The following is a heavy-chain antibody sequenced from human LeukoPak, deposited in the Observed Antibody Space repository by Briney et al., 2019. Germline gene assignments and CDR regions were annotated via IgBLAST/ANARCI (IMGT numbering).Heavy chain of an antibody. CDR3: AKAVAGLIDY. D-gene: IGHD6-19*01. Sequence: GGSLKLSCAASGFTFSSHGIHWVRQAPGKGLEWVAFISYNGSKKYYADSVKGRFTISRDNSKNTLYLQMNSLRGDDTAVYHCAKAVAGLIDYWGQGTLVTVS. CDR2: ISYNGSKK. V-gene: IGHV3-30*18. CDR1: GFTFSSHG. J-gene: IGHJ4*02.